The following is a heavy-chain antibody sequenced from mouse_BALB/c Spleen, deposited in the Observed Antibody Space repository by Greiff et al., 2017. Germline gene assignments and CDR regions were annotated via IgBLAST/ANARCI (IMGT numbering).Heavy chain of an antibody. CDR1: GFAFSSYD. V-gene: IGHV5-12-1*01. J-gene: IGHJ4*01. D-gene: IGHD2-14*01. CDR3: ARDRYDAMDY. Sequence: EVKLVESGGGLVKPGGSLKLSCAASGFAFSSYDMSWVRQTPEKRLEWVAYISSGGGSTYYPDTVKGRFTISRDNAKNTLYLQMSSLKSEDKAMYYCARDRYDAMDYWGQGTSVTVSS. CDR2: ISSGGGST.